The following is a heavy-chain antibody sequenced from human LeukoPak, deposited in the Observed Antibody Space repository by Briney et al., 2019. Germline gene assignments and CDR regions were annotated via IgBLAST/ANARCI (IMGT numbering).Heavy chain of an antibody. D-gene: IGHD4-17*01. Sequence: PRRSLRLSCAASGFTFSSYGMHWVRQAPGKGLEWVAVIWYDGSNKYYADSVKGRFTISGDNSKNTLYLQMNSLRAEDTAVYYCARDHHGDYVDYWGQGTLVTVSS. V-gene: IGHV3-33*01. CDR2: IWYDGSNK. CDR1: GFTFSSYG. CDR3: ARDHHGDYVDY. J-gene: IGHJ4*02.